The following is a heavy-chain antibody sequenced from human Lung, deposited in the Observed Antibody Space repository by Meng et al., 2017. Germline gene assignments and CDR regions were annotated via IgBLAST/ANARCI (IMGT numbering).Heavy chain of an antibody. CDR3: ARGPTTMAHDFDY. CDR1: GGSFSDYY. D-gene: IGHD4-11*01. CDR2: INHSRST. Sequence: QLRLQEWGAGLLKPSETLSLTCVVSGGSFSDYYWSWIRQPPGKGLEWIGEINHSRSTNYNPSLESRATISVDTSQNNLSLKLSSVTAADSAVYYCARGPTTMAHDFDYWGQGTLVTVSS. V-gene: IGHV4-34*01. J-gene: IGHJ4*02.